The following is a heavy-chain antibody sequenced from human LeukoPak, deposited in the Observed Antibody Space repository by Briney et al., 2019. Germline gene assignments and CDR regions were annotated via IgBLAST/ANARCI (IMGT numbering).Heavy chain of an antibody. CDR1: GFTFSSYA. CDR3: AKEDRTVGGKDLDY. J-gene: IGHJ4*02. Sequence: GGSLRLSCAASGFTFSSYAMTWVRQAPEKALEWVSAVSGNGGSTYYADSVKGRFTISRDNFKNTVYLQLNSLRAEDTAIYYCAKEDRTVGGKDLDYWGQGTLVTVSS. CDR2: VSGNGGST. V-gene: IGHV3-23*01. D-gene: IGHD4-4*01.